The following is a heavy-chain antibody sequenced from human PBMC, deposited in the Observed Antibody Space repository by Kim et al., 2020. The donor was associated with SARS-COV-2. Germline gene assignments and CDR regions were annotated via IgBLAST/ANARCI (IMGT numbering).Heavy chain of an antibody. Sequence: GGSLRLSCAASGFTFSSYEMNWVRQAPGKGLEGVSYISSSGSTIYYADSVKGRFTISRDNAKNSLYLQMNSLRAEDTAVYYCARFPIAAAGKTSDYWGQGTLVTVSP. J-gene: IGHJ4*02. D-gene: IGHD6-13*01. CDR2: ISSSGSTI. CDR3: ARFPIAAAGKTSDY. CDR1: GFTFSSYE. V-gene: IGHV3-48*03.